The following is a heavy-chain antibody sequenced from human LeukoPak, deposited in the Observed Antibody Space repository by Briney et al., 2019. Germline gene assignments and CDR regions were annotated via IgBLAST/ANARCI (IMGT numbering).Heavy chain of an antibody. Sequence: PSETLSLTCTVSGGSINSYYWTWIRQPPGKGLEWIGNIYNSGNTNYNPSLKSRVTISVDTSKSQFSLKLNSVAAADTAVYYCARESGSYLWRSWLNPWGQGTLVTVSS. J-gene: IGHJ5*02. V-gene: IGHV4-59*01. D-gene: IGHD3-16*01. CDR2: IYNSGNT. CDR3: ARESGSYLWRSWLNP. CDR1: GGSINSYY.